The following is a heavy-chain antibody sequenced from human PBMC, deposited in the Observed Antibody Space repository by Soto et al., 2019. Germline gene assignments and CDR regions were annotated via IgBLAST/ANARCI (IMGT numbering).Heavy chain of an antibody. J-gene: IGHJ6*03. V-gene: IGHV4-34*01. CDR3: SRGRKGTIEFWSGYYSYMDV. CDR2: INHSGST. D-gene: IGHD3-3*01. Sequence: PSETLSLTCAVYGGSFSGYYWSWIRQPPGKGLEWIGEINHSGSTNYNPSLKSRVTISVDTSKNQFSLKLSSVTAADTAVYFCSRGRKGTIEFWSGYYSYMDVWGKGTTVTVSS. CDR1: GGSFSGYY.